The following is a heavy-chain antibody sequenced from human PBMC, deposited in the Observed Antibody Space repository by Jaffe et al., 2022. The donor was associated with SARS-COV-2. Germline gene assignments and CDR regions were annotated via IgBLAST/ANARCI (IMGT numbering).Heavy chain of an antibody. D-gene: IGHD2-8*01. V-gene: IGHV4-59*01. Sequence: QVQLQESGPGLVKPSETLSLTCTVSGGSISSYYWSWIRQPPGKGLEWIGYIYYSGSTNYNPSLKSRVTISVDTSKNQFSLKLSSVTAADTAVYYCARDHRYCTNGVCYRDNWFDPWGQGTLVTVSS. CDR1: GGSISSYY. CDR2: IYYSGST. CDR3: ARDHRYCTNGVCYRDNWFDP. J-gene: IGHJ5*02.